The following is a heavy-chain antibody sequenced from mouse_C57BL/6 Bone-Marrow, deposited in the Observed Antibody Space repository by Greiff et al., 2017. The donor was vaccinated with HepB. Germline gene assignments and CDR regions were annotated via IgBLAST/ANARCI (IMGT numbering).Heavy chain of an antibody. J-gene: IGHJ2*01. V-gene: IGHV1-64*01. CDR3: ARDPNLIWFDY. D-gene: IGHD2-2*01. CDR2: IHPNSGST. Sequence: QVQLQQPGAELVKPGASVKLSCKASGYTFTSYWMHWVKQRPGQGLEWIGMIHPNSGSTNYNEKFKSKATLTVDKSSSTAYRQLSSLTSEDAAVYYCARDPNLIWFDYWGQGTTLTVSS. CDR1: GYTFTSYW.